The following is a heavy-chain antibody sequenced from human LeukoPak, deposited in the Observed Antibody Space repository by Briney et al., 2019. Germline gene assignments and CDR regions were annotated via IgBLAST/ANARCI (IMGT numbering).Heavy chain of an antibody. J-gene: IGHJ4*02. CDR3: AREGSQSASGTYPGND. CDR1: GFMLSSYW. Sequence: GGSLRLSCAASGFMLSSYWMSWVRQAPGKGLEWVANIKQDGSEKYYVDSVKGRFTISRDNAKNSLFLQMNRLRAEDTAVYFCAREGSQSASGTYPGNDWGQGTLVTVSS. CDR2: IKQDGSEK. V-gene: IGHV3-7*01. D-gene: IGHD1-26*01.